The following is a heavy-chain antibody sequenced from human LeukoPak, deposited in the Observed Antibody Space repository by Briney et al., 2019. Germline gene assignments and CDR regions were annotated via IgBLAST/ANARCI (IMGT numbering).Heavy chain of an antibody. CDR3: ARTFSEYYGMDV. CDR1: GGTFSSYA. Sequence: ASVKVSCKASGGTFSSYAISWVRQAPGQGLEWMGIINPSGGSTSYAQKFQGRVTMTRDTSTSTVYMELSSLRSEDTAVYYCARTFSEYYGMDVWGQGTTVTVSS. CDR2: INPSGGST. D-gene: IGHD3-16*01. V-gene: IGHV1-46*01. J-gene: IGHJ6*02.